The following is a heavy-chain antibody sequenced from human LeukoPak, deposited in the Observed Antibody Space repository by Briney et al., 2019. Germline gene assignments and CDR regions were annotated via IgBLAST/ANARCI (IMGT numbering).Heavy chain of an antibody. V-gene: IGHV4-39*07. D-gene: IGHD2-15*01. J-gene: IGHJ5*02. CDR2: IYYSGTT. CDR3: ARVSCGGGTCYDSRGWFDP. Sequence: SETLSLTCTVSGGSISSSSYYWGWIRQPPGKGLEWIGSIYYSGTTYYNPSLKSRVTISIDTSKNQFSLKLSSVTAADTAVYYCARVSCGGGTCYDSRGWFDPWGQGTLVTVSS. CDR1: GGSISSSSYY.